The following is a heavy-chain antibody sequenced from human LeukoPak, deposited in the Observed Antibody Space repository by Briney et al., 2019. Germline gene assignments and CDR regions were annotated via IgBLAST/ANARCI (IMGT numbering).Heavy chain of an antibody. J-gene: IGHJ2*01. Sequence: PGGSLRLSCAASGFTFSTYDMHWVRQPTGKGLEWVSAIGTIDDTYYSDSVKGRFTISRGNAKNSLFLQMNSLRAGDTAVYYCAREVLDSTSRSWGLDLWGRGTLVTVSS. CDR3: AREVLDSTSRSWGLDL. D-gene: IGHD2-2*01. CDR2: IGTIDDT. CDR1: GFTFSTYD. V-gene: IGHV3-13*01.